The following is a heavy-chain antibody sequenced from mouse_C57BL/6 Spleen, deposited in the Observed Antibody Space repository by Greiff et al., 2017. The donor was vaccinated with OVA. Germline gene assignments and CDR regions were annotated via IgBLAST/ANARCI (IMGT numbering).Heavy chain of an antibody. Sequence: VQLQQSGAELARPGASVKLSCKASGYTFTSYGISWVKQRTGQGLEWIGEIYPRSGNTYYNEKFKGKATLTADKSSSTAYMELRSLTSEDSAVYFCARRPTEAMDYWGQGTSVTVSS. CDR1: GYTFTSYG. V-gene: IGHV1-81*01. CDR3: ARRPTEAMDY. J-gene: IGHJ4*01. CDR2: IYPRSGNT.